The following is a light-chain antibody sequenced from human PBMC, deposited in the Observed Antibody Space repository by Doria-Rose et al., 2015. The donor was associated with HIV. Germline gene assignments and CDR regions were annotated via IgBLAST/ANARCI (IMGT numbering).Light chain of an antibody. V-gene: IGKV3-20*01. Sequence: TQSPGTLSLSPGERATPSCRASQSFSSTYLAWYQQKPGQAPSLLIYDGSTRATVIPDRFSASGSGTDLTLTINRLEPEDFALYYCHQYGTSWTFGQGTKVEI. CDR3: HQYGTSWT. CDR1: QSFSSTY. CDR2: DGS. J-gene: IGKJ1*01.